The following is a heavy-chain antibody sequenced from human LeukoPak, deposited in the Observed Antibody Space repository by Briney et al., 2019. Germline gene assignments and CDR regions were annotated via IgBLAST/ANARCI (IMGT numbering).Heavy chain of an antibody. D-gene: IGHD5-18*01. J-gene: IGHJ4*02. CDR2: VSNSGRT. Sequence: SETLSLTCRVSGGSISSYYWGWIRQPPGKRLQWIGYVSNSGRTDYNPSLKSRVTISIDTSRNQFSLRLRSVTAADTAVYFCARENDRYGRIDYWGRGTLVTVTS. V-gene: IGHV4-59*01. CDR1: GGSISSYY. CDR3: ARENDRYGRIDY.